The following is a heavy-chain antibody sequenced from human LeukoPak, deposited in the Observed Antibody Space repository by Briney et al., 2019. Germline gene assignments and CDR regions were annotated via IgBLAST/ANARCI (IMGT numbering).Heavy chain of an antibody. J-gene: IGHJ5*02. D-gene: IGHD3-22*01. CDR1: GYTFIDYY. CDR3: VGISPRFYFDISNS. Sequence: ASVKVTCKTSGYTFIDYYVYWVRQAPGQRLEWMGWIDPNSGNTIYAQKFQGRVTITRDTSINTAYMELSRLTSEDTAVYYCVGISPRFYFDISNSWGQGTLVTVSS. V-gene: IGHV1-2*02. CDR2: IDPNSGNT.